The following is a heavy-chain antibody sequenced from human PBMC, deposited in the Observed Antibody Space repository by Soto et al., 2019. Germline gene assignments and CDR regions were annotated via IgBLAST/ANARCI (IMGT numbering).Heavy chain of an antibody. CDR1: GYTFTSYA. CDR2: INAGNGNT. V-gene: IGHV1-3*05. CDR3: ARDVAESDY. Sequence: QVQLVQSGAEEKKPGASVKVSCKASGYTFTSYAMHWVRQAPGQRLEWMGWINAGNGNTKYSQKFQGRVTITRDTSAITSYMVLSRPRSEDTAVYFCARDVAESDYWGQGTLVTVSS. J-gene: IGHJ4*02. D-gene: IGHD6-13*01.